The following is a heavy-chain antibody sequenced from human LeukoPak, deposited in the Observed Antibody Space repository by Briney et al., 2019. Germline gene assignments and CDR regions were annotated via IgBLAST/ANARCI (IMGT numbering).Heavy chain of an antibody. D-gene: IGHD4/OR15-4a*01. V-gene: IGHV4-59*12. CDR2: IYYSGST. Sequence: SETLSLTCTVSGGFISSYYWSWIRQPPGKGLEWIGYIYYSGSTNYNPSLKSRVTISVDTSKNQFSLKLSSVTAADTAVYYCAREHDAGAAGDGTRYFDYWGQGTLVTVSS. J-gene: IGHJ4*02. CDR3: AREHDAGAAGDGTRYFDY. CDR1: GGFISSYY.